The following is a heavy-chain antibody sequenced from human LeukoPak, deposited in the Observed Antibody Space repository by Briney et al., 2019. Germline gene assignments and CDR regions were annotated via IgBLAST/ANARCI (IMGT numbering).Heavy chain of an antibody. J-gene: IGHJ6*02. V-gene: IGHV1-24*01. D-gene: IGHD3-3*01. CDR2: FDPEDGET. CDR1: GYTLTELS. CDR3: ATDSRYDFWSGYYSNYYRMDV. Sequence: ASVKVSCKVSGYTLTELSMHWVRQAPGKGLEWMGGFDPEDGETIYAQKFQGRVTMTEDTSTDTAYMELSSLRSEDTAVYYCATDSRYDFWSGYYSNYYRMDVWGQGTTVTVSS.